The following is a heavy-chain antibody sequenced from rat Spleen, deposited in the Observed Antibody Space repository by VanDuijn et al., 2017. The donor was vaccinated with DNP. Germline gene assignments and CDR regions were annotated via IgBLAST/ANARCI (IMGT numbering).Heavy chain of an antibody. V-gene: IGHV2S12*01. CDR2: ISSGGST. Sequence: QVQLKESGPGRVQPSQTLSLTCTVSGFSLTTFGVIWVRQPPGKGLEWIAAISSGGSTYYNSALKSRLSISRDTSKSQVFLKMNSLQTEDTAIYFCTRGGQLNLRWGFAYWGQGSLVTFSS. CDR3: TRGGQLNLRWGFAY. J-gene: IGHJ3*01. D-gene: IGHD1-2*01. CDR1: GFSLTTFG.